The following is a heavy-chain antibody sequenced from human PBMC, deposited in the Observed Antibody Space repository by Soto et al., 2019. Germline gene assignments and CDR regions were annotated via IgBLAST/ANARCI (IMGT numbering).Heavy chain of an antibody. J-gene: IGHJ1*01. Sequence: EVQLLESGGGLVQPGGSLRLSCAASGSTFSSYAMSWVRQAPGKGLEWVSGISGSGDSTYYADSVKGRFTISRDNSKNTLYLQMNSLRAEDTAVYYCAKGVPGIAVAGTGYFQHWGQGTLVTVSS. CDR2: ISGSGDST. CDR1: GSTFSSYA. CDR3: AKGVPGIAVAGTGYFQH. V-gene: IGHV3-23*01. D-gene: IGHD6-19*01.